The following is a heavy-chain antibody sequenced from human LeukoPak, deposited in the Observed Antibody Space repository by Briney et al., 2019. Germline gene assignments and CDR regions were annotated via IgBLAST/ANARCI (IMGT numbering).Heavy chain of an antibody. D-gene: IGHD1-26*01. Sequence: PGGSLRPSCPAPGLTASSTSMSWVRQAQGKGLRWVSVIYSGGSTYYADSVKGRFTISRDNSKNTLYLQMNSLRAEDTAVYYCASEHPPLVGATGYWGQGTLVTVSS. V-gene: IGHV3-53*01. J-gene: IGHJ4*02. CDR2: IYSGGST. CDR1: GLTASSTS. CDR3: ASEHPPLVGATGY.